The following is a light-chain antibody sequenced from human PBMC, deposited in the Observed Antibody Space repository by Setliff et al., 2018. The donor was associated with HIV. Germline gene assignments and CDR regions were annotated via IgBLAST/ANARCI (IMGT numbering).Light chain of an antibody. Sequence: QSVLTQPPSVSGAPGQRVTISCTGSNSNIGAGYDVHWYQQLPGTAPKLLIYGNTDRPSGVPDRFSGSKSDTSASLAITGLQTEDEADYYCQSYDNRLSGYVFGTGTKV. CDR2: GNT. CDR3: QSYDNRLSGYV. J-gene: IGLJ1*01. CDR1: NSNIGAGYD. V-gene: IGLV1-40*01.